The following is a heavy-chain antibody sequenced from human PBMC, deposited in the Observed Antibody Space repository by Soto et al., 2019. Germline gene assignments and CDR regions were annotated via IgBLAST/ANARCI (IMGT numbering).Heavy chain of an antibody. D-gene: IGHD3-22*01. CDR2: IYWDDDK. Sequence: SGPTLVNPTQTLTLTCTFSGFSLSTSGVGVGWIRQPPGKALEWLALIYWDDDKRYSPSLKSRLTITKDTSKNQVVLTMTNMDPVGTATYYCAHTEDKGWLLLRSLFDYWGQGTLVTVSS. J-gene: IGHJ4*02. CDR1: GFSLSTSGVG. CDR3: AHTEDKGWLLLRSLFDY. V-gene: IGHV2-5*02.